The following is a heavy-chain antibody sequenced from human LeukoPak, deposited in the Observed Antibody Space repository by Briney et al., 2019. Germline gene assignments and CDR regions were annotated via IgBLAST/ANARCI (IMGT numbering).Heavy chain of an antibody. CDR1: GFTFSSYG. J-gene: IGHJ4*02. CDR2: ISGSGSGT. D-gene: IGHD4-17*01. CDR3: ARGQYGDYSIDY. Sequence: PGGSLRLSCAASGFTFSSYGMSWVRQAPGKGLEWVSGISGSGSGTYYADSVKGRFTISRDNAKNSLYLQMNSLRAEDTAVYYCARGQYGDYSIDYWGQGTLVTVSS. V-gene: IGHV3-23*01.